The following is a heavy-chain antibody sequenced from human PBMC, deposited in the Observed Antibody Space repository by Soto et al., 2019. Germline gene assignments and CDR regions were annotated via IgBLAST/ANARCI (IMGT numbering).Heavy chain of an antibody. CDR2: ISSSSSTI. D-gene: IGHD3-9*01. Sequence: HPGGSLRLSCAASGFTFSSYSMNWVRQAPGKGLEWVSYISSSSSTIYYADSVKGRFTISRDNAKNSLYLQMNSLRAEDTAVYYCARAERFLTGYTPFDYWGQGTLVTVSS. CDR1: GFTFSSYS. V-gene: IGHV3-48*01. CDR3: ARAERFLTGYTPFDY. J-gene: IGHJ4*02.